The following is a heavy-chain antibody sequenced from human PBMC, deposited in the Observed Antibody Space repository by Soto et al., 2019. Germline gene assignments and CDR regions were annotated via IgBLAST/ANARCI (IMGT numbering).Heavy chain of an antibody. Sequence: QLQLQESGPGLVKPSETLSLTCTVSGGSISSSSYYWGWIRQPPGKGLEWIGSIYYSGSTYYNPSLKSRVTISVDTSKNQFSLKLSSVTAADTAVYYCARSISICTASRIDHWGQGTLVTVSS. CDR2: IYYSGST. D-gene: IGHD6-6*01. CDR3: ARSISICTASRIDH. V-gene: IGHV4-39*01. J-gene: IGHJ1*01. CDR1: GGSISSSSYY.